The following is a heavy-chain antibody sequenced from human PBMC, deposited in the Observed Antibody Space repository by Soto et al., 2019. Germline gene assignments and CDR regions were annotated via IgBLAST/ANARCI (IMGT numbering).Heavy chain of an antibody. CDR3: VRDPQRIVS. CDR1: GYDFSSYG. Sequence: QVQRVQSGAEVKKPGASVKVSCKASGYDFSSYGISWVRQAPGQGLEWMGWISASKGNRDYAQQFQGRVTMTSDTSRTTAYMELRSVGSDDTAVYFCVRDPQRIVSWGQGTLVNVSS. J-gene: IGHJ4*02. V-gene: IGHV1-18*04. CDR2: ISASKGNR. D-gene: IGHD2-2*01.